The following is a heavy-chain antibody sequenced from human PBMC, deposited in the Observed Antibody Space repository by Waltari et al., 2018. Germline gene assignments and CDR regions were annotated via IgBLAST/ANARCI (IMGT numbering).Heavy chain of an antibody. J-gene: IGHJ4*02. V-gene: IGHV4-34*01. CDR3: ARAAYYGSPPPDDIVLREGGY. Sequence: QVQLQQWGAGLLKPSETLSLTCAVYGGSFSGYSWSWIRQPPGKGLEWIGEINHRGSTNYNASRNSRVTISLDTSKHQFSLKLSSVTAADTAVYYCARAAYYGSPPPDDIVLREGGYWGQGTLVTVSS. CDR2: INHRGST. CDR1: GGSFSGYS. D-gene: IGHD2-8*01.